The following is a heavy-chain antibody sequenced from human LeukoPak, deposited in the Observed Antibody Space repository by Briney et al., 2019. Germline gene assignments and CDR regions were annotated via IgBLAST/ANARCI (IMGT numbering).Heavy chain of an antibody. V-gene: IGHV3-11*01. D-gene: IGHD2-2*02. CDR3: ARDTRYCSSTSCYNDY. Sequence: GGSLRLSCAASGFTFSDYYMSWIRQAPGKGLEWVSHISSSNAIIYYADSVKGRFTISRDNSKNTLYLQMNSLRVEDTAVYYCARDTRYCSSTSCYNDYWGQGTLVTVSS. CDR2: ISSSNAII. CDR1: GFTFSDYY. J-gene: IGHJ4*02.